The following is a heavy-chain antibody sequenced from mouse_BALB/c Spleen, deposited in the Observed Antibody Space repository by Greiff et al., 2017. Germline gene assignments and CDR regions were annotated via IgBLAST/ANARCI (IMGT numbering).Heavy chain of an antibody. D-gene: IGHD2-14*01. J-gene: IGHJ4*01. CDR2: ISSGSSTI. V-gene: IGHV5-17*02. CDR3: ARRYDVGYYAMDY. Sequence: EVMLVESGGGLVQPGGSRKLSCAASGFTFSSFGMHWVRQAPEKGLEWVAYISSGSSTIYYADTVKGRFTISRDNPKNTLFLQMTSLRSEDTAMYYCARRYDVGYYAMDYWGQGTSVTVSS. CDR1: GFTFSSFG.